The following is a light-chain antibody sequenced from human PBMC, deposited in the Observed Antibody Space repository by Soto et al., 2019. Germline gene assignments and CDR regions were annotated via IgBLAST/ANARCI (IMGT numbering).Light chain of an antibody. V-gene: IGLV1-40*01. J-gene: IGLJ2*01. CDR2: GNN. CDR1: SSNIGAGYD. CDR3: QSFDSRLSGWV. Sequence: QSVRTQPPSVSGAPGQRVTISCTGSSSNIGAGYDVHWYQHLPGTAPKLLVHGNNDRPSGVPDRFSASKSDTSASLAITGLHVEDEADYYCQSFDSRLSGWVFGGGTKVTVL.